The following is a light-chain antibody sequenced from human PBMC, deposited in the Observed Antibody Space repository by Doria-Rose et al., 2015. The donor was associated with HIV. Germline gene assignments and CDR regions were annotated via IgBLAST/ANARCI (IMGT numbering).Light chain of an antibody. J-gene: IGKJ1*01. Sequence: TQSPGTLSLSPGERATLSCRASQSFSSTYLAWYQQKPGQAPSLLIYDGSTRATGIPDRFSASGSGTDFTLTINRLEPEDFALDHCHQYGTSWTFGQGTKVEI. V-gene: IGKV3-20*01. CDR3: HQYGTSWT. CDR2: DGS. CDR1: QSFSSTY.